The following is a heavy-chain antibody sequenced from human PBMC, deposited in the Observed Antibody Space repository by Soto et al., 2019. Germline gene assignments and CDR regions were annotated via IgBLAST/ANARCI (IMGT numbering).Heavy chain of an antibody. CDR1: GGSISSYY. J-gene: IGHJ3*02. D-gene: IGHD2-21*02. CDR3: ARQHDYCGGDCAIAFDI. V-gene: IGHV4-59*01. CDR2: IYYSGST. Sequence: PSETLSLTCTVSGGSISSYYWSWIRQPPGKGLEWIGYIYYSGSTNYNPSLKSRVTITVDTSKNQYSLKLSSVTAADTAAYYCARQHDYCGGDCAIAFDIWGQGTMVTVSS.